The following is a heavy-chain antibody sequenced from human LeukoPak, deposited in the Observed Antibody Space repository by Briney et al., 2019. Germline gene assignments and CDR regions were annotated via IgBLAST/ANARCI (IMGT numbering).Heavy chain of an antibody. D-gene: IGHD6-13*01. CDR1: GFTFSSYA. V-gene: IGHV3-23*01. CDR3: ARQRGSWYQTHYYYYYGMDV. Sequence: GGSLRLSCAASGFTFSSYAMSWVRQAPGKELEWVSAISGSGGSTYYADSVKGRFTISRDNSKNTLYLQMNSLRAEDTAVYYCARQRGSWYQTHYYYYYGMDVWGQGTTVTVSS. J-gene: IGHJ6*02. CDR2: ISGSGGST.